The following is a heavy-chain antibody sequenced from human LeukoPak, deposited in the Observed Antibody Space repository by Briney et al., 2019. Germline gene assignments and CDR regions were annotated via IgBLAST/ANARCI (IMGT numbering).Heavy chain of an antibody. J-gene: IGHJ4*02. CDR3: AKSPTVTKLRYYFDY. V-gene: IGHV3-23*01. Sequence: GGSLRLSCAASGFTFSSYAMSWVRQAPGKGLEWVSAISDSGGSTYYADSVKGRFTISRDNSKNTLYLQMNSLRAEDTAVYYCAKSPTVTKLRYYFDYWGQGTLVTVSS. D-gene: IGHD4-17*01. CDR1: GFTFSSYA. CDR2: ISDSGGST.